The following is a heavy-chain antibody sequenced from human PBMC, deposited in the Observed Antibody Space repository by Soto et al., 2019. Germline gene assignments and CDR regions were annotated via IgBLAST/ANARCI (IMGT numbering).Heavy chain of an antibody. CDR3: ARRGYSYGFFDP. Sequence: SETLSLTCTVSGGSVTSSLYYWDWIRQPPGKGLEWIGSFFYSGSTSGNTYYNPPLKSRVTISVDTSKNQFSLSPSSVTAADTAVYYCARRGYSYGFFDPWGQGTLVTVSS. J-gene: IGHJ5*02. CDR1: GGSVTSSLYY. D-gene: IGHD5-18*01. V-gene: IGHV4-39*01. CDR2: FFYSGST.